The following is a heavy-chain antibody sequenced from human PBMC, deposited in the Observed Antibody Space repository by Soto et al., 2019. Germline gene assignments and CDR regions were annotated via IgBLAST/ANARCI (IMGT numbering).Heavy chain of an antibody. V-gene: IGHV3-33*01. Sequence: QVQLVESGGGVVQPGRSLRLSCAASGFTFSSYGMHWVRQAPGKGLEWVAVIWYDGSNKYYADSVKGRFTISRDNSKNTLYLQMNSLRAEDTAVSYCARGRYSSSGVYFDYWGQGTLVTVSS. CDR3: ARGRYSSSGVYFDY. CDR1: GFTFSSYG. CDR2: IWYDGSNK. D-gene: IGHD6-13*01. J-gene: IGHJ4*02.